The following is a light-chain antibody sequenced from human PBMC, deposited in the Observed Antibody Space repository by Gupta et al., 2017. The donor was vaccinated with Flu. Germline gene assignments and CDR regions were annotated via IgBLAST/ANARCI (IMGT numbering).Light chain of an antibody. CDR3: SSYRSGASRV. Sequence: SALTQPPSVPGSPGTSIRIPSLGTTQDIGTYNFVSWYIQHPGKAPKLLIFEVSKRPSRISDRFSGSKSGNTASLSISGLQAEDEGDYYCSSYRSGASRVFGTGTTVT. J-gene: IGLJ1*01. CDR2: EVS. CDR1: TQDIGTYNF. V-gene: IGLV2-14*01.